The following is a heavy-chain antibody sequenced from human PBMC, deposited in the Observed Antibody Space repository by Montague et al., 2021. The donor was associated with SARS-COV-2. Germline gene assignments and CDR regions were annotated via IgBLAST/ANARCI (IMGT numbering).Heavy chain of an antibody. J-gene: IGHJ6*02. CDR1: GGSFSGYY. CDR2: ISHSGGT. Sequence: SETLSLTCAVYGGSFSGYYWSWIRQPPGRGLEWIGEISHSGGTNYNPSLKSRVTISIDTSKNQFSLKLSSVTAADTAVYYCARFAYRVLFIASCYDMDFWGQGITVTVSS. CDR3: ARFAYRVLFIASCYDMDF. D-gene: IGHD2-2*01. V-gene: IGHV4-34*01.